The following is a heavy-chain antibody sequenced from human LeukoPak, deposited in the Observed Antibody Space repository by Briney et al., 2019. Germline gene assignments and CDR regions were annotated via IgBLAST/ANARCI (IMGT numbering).Heavy chain of an antibody. V-gene: IGHV3-53*01. Sequence: GGSLRLSCAASGFTVSSNYMSWGRQAPGKGLEWVSVIYSGGSTYYADSVKGRFTISRDNSKNTLYLQMNSLRAEDTAVYYCARVPGGGDFYFDYWGQGTLVTVSS. D-gene: IGHD2-21*02. CDR2: IYSGGST. CDR3: ARVPGGGDFYFDY. J-gene: IGHJ4*02. CDR1: GFTVSSNY.